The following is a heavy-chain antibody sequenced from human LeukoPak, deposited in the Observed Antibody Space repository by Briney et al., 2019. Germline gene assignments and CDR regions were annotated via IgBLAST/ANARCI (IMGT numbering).Heavy chain of an antibody. CDR1: GFTFSTYS. CDR2: ISTSSNYI. CDR3: ARRGYHDYSGFDY. Sequence: GGSLRLSCAASGFTFSTYSMNWVRQAPGKGLEWVSSISTSSNYIYYADSVKGRFTISRDNSKNSLYLQMKSLRAEDTALYYCARRGYHDYSGFDYWGQGTLVTVSS. V-gene: IGHV3-21*01. D-gene: IGHD1-26*01. J-gene: IGHJ4*02.